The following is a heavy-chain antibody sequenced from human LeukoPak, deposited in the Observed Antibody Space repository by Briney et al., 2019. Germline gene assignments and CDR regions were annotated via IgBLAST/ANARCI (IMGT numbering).Heavy chain of an antibody. V-gene: IGHV3-30*03. J-gene: IGHJ4*02. D-gene: IGHD2-21*01. Sequence: GGSLRLSCAASGFTFSSYGMHWVRQAPGKGLEWVAVISYDGSNKYYADSVKGRFTISRDNSKNTLYLQMNSLRAEDTAVYYCASDKAIPYAPGGQGTLVTVSS. CDR3: ASDKAIPYAP. CDR1: GFTFSSYG. CDR2: ISYDGSNK.